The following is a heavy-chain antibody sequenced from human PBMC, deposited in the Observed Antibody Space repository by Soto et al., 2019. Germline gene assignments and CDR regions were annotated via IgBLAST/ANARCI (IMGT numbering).Heavy chain of an antibody. CDR3: ARDHTVTTYFYYYGMDV. D-gene: IGHD4-4*01. Sequence: GSLRLSCAASGFTFSSYSMNWVRQAPGKGLEWVSSISSSSSYIYCADSVKGRFTISRDNAKNSLYLQMNSLRAEDTAVYYCARDHTVTTYFYYYGMDVWGQGTTVTVSS. J-gene: IGHJ6*02. CDR1: GFTFSSYS. CDR2: ISSSSSYI. V-gene: IGHV3-21*01.